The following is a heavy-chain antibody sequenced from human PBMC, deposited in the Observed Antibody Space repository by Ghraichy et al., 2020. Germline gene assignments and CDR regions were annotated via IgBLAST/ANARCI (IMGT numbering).Heavy chain of an antibody. CDR1: GYTFTGYY. J-gene: IGHJ6*02. D-gene: IGHD4-23*01. Sequence: ASVKVSCKASGYTFTGYYMHWVRQAPGQGLEWMGWINPNSGGTNYAQKFQGRVTMTRDTSISTAYMELSRLRSDDTAVYYCARDEVVTGQYYYYYYGMDVWGQGTTVTVSS. V-gene: IGHV1-2*02. CDR2: INPNSGGT. CDR3: ARDEVVTGQYYYYYYGMDV.